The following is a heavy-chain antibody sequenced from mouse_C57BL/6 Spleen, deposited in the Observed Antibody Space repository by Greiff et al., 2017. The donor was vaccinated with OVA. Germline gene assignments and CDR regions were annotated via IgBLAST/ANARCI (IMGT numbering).Heavy chain of an antibody. Sequence: VQLQESGAELVRPGASVTLSCKASGYTFTDYEMHWVKQTPVHGLEWIGAIDPETGGTAYNQKFKGKAILTADKSSSTAYMGLRSLTSEDSAVYYCTRGGGYYPWFAYWGQGTLVTVSA. V-gene: IGHV1-15*01. CDR3: TRGGGYYPWFAY. CDR2: IDPETGGT. CDR1: GYTFTDYE. J-gene: IGHJ3*01. D-gene: IGHD2-3*01.